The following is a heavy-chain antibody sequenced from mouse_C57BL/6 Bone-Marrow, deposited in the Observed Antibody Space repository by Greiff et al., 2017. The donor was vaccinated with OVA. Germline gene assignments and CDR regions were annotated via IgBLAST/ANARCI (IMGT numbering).Heavy chain of an antibody. CDR2: INPYNGGT. V-gene: IGHV1-19*01. Sequence: EVQLQESGPVLVKPGASVKMSCKASGYTFTDFYMNWVKPSHGKSLEWIGVINPYNGGTSYNQKFKGKATLTVDKSSSTAYMELNSLTSEDSAVYYCARGGRDYWGQGTTLTVSS. J-gene: IGHJ2*01. CDR3: ARGGRDY. D-gene: IGHD3-3*01. CDR1: GYTFTDFY.